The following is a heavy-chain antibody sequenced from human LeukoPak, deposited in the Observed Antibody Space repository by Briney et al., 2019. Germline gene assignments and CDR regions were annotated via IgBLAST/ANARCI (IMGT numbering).Heavy chain of an antibody. CDR3: AVILGYSSSWQHDY. Sequence: PSETLSLTCTVSGGSISSSSYYWGWIRQPPGKGLEWIGSIYYSGSTYYNPSLKSRVTISVDTSKNQFSLKLSSVTAADTAVYYCAVILGYSSSWQHDYWGQGTLVTVSS. D-gene: IGHD6-13*01. CDR2: IYYSGST. CDR1: GGSISSSSYY. V-gene: IGHV4-39*07. J-gene: IGHJ4*02.